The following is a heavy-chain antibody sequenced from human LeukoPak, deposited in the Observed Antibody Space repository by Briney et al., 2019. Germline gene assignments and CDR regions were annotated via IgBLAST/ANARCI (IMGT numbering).Heavy chain of an antibody. D-gene: IGHD2-2*01. Sequence: GGSLRLSCAASGFTFGNYGMHWVRQAPGKGLEWVAVIWYDGSQKYYADSVKGRFAISRDNSKNTLYLQMNSLRAEDTAVYYCARPYCSSSNCPGWFDPWGQGTLVTVSP. CDR3: ARPYCSSSNCPGWFDP. CDR1: GFTFGNYG. J-gene: IGHJ5*02. V-gene: IGHV3-33*01. CDR2: IWYDGSQK.